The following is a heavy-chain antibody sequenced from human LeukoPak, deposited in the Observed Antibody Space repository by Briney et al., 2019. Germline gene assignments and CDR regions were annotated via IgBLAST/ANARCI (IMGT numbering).Heavy chain of an antibody. CDR2: ISSSGSTI. Sequence: GGSLRLSCAASGFTFSSYEMNWVRQAPGKGLEWVSYISSSGSTIYYADSVKGRFTISRDNAKNSLYLQMNSLRAEDTAVYYCARDESSSWCPFDYWGQGTLVTVSS. V-gene: IGHV3-48*03. CDR3: ARDESSSWCPFDY. CDR1: GFTFSSYE. J-gene: IGHJ4*02. D-gene: IGHD6-13*01.